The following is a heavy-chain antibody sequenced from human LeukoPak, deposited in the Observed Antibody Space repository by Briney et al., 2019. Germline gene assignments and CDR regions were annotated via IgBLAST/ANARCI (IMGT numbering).Heavy chain of an antibody. CDR2: TYYRSKWFN. CDR1: GDSVSSNSAA. D-gene: IGHD6-13*01. J-gene: IGHJ4*02. Sequence: SQTLSLTCAISGDSVSSNSAAWNWIRQSPSRGLEWLGRTYYRSKWFNDYAQSVKSRISINPDTSNNQFSLPLNSVTPEDTAVYYCAREYSSSAGPDFWGRGTLVPVS. CDR3: AREYSSSAGPDF. V-gene: IGHV6-1*01.